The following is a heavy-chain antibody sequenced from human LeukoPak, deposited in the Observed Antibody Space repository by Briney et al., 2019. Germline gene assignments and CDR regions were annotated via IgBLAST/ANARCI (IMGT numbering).Heavy chain of an antibody. J-gene: IGHJ4*02. V-gene: IGHV3-7*01. CDR3: TRDFAFQQFDY. Sequence: GGSLRLSCAATGFSFSNSWMTWVRQAPGKWPEWLANIHQDGSTKNYVDAGEGRFTNSRDNDKNSLYLQMNSLRAEDTAVYYCTRDFAFQQFDYWGQGTLVTVSS. CDR2: IHQDGSTK. D-gene: IGHD1/OR15-1a*01. CDR1: GFSFSNSW.